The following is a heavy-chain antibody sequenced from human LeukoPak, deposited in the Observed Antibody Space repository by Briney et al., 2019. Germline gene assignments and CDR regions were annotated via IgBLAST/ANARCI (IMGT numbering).Heavy chain of an antibody. CDR2: IYYSGST. CDR3: ARYSGSPSWYFDY. V-gene: IGHV4-39*07. J-gene: IGHJ4*02. CDR1: GGSISSSSYY. Sequence: SETLSLTCTVSGGSISSSSYYWGWIRQPPGKGLEWIGSIYYSGSTYYNPSLKSRITISVDTSKNQFSLKLNSVTAADTAVYYCARYSGSPSWYFDYWGQGTLVPVSS. D-gene: IGHD1-26*01.